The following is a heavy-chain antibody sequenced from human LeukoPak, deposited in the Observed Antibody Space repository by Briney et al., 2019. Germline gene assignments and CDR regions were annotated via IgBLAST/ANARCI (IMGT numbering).Heavy chain of an antibody. D-gene: IGHD3-22*01. Sequence: PGGSLRLSCAASGFTFSSYSMNWVRQAPGKGLEWVSSISSSSSYIYYADSVKGRFTISRDNAKNSLYLQMNSLRAEDMAVYYCARAVPSTYYYDSSGYPDYWGQGTLVTVSS. J-gene: IGHJ4*02. CDR2: ISSSSSYI. CDR1: GFTFSSYS. CDR3: ARAVPSTYYYDSSGYPDY. V-gene: IGHV3-21*01.